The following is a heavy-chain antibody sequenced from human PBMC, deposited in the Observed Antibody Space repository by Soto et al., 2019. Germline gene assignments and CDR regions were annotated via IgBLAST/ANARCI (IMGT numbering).Heavy chain of an antibody. CDR3: ARGQLELPYYFDY. J-gene: IGHJ4*02. V-gene: IGHV4-59*01. Sequence: SETLSLTCTVSGGSISSYYWSWIRQPPGKGLEWIGYIYYSGSTNYNPSLKSRVTISVDTSKNQFSLKLSSVTAADTAVYYCARGQLELPYYFDYWGQGTLVTVSS. CDR2: IYYSGST. D-gene: IGHD1-1*01. CDR1: GGSISSYY.